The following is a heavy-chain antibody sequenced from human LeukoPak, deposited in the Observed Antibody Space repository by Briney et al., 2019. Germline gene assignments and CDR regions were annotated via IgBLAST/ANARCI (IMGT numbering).Heavy chain of an antibody. Sequence: SETLSLTCTVSGGPISGSRTWGWVRQPPEKGLEWIGNIHYDGRTASNPSLKSRVTISLDTSTNQFSLKVNPVTATDTALYYCARVVTAAGLDLWGQGILVSISS. D-gene: IGHD6-25*01. CDR1: GGPISGSRT. CDR2: IHYDGRT. V-gene: IGHV4-39*07. J-gene: IGHJ5*02. CDR3: ARVVTAAGLDL.